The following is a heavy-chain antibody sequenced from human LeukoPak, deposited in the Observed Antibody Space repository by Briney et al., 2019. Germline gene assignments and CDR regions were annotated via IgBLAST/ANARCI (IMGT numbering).Heavy chain of an antibody. CDR2: ISSSSSYI. CDR1: GFTFSSYS. V-gene: IGHV3-21*01. D-gene: IGHD3-10*01. CDR3: ARDRMVRGVHDY. Sequence: KAGGSLRLSCAASGFTFSSYSMNWVRQAPGKGLEWVSSISSSSSYIYYADSVKGRFTISRDNAKNSLYLQMNSLRAEDTAVYYCARDRMVRGVHDYWGQGTLVTVSS. J-gene: IGHJ4*02.